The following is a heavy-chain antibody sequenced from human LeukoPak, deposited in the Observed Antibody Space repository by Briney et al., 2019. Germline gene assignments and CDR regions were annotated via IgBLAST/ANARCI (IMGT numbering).Heavy chain of an antibody. V-gene: IGHV3-30*18. CDR1: GFTFNNYG. D-gene: IGHD5-24*01. J-gene: IGHJ4*02. CDR3: VKDSRWLQFGD. Sequence: GGSLRLSCAASGFTFNNYGMHWVRQAPGKGLEWVAVISYDGSDKYYADSVKGRFTISRDNAKNSLYLQMNSLRAEDTAVYYCVKDSRWLQFGDWGQGTLVTVSS. CDR2: ISYDGSDK.